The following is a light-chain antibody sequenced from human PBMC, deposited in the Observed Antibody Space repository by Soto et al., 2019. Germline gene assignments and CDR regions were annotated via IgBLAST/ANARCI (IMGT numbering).Light chain of an antibody. Sequence: QSVLTQPRSVSGSPGQSVTISCTGTSSDVGGYNYVSWYQQHPGKAPKLMIYDVSKRPSGVPDRFSGSKSGNTASLTISGLQAEDEADYYCYSYVGSYTRVFGGGTKRTVL. CDR3: YSYVGSYTRV. V-gene: IGLV2-11*01. CDR1: SSDVGGYNY. CDR2: DVS. J-gene: IGLJ3*02.